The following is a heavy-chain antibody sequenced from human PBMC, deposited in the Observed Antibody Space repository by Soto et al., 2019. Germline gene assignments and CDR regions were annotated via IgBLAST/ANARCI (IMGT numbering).Heavy chain of an antibody. J-gene: IGHJ5*02. CDR2: IYYSGST. CDR1: GGSISSYY. V-gene: IGHV4-59*01. CDR3: ASSPPLLYSSSSEICFAP. D-gene: IGHD6-6*01. Sequence: ETLSLTCTVSGGSISSYYWSWIRQPPGKGLEWIGYIYYSGSTNYNPSLKRRVTISVDTSKNQFSLKLSSVTDPDTAVYYCASSPPLLYSSSSEICFAPRRQGTPVAV.